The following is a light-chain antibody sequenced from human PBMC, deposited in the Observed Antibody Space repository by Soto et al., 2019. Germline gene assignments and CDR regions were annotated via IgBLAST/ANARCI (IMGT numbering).Light chain of an antibody. CDR1: NSDVGGYNY. CDR2: DVT. V-gene: IGLV2-14*01. Sequence: QSALTQPASVSASPGQSITIPCTGTNSDVGGYNYVSWYQQYPGKAPKLMIYDVTNRPSGVSDRFSGSKSGNTASLTISGLQAEDEANYYCSSYTSSSTLVVFGGGTKLTVL. CDR3: SSYTSSSTLVV. J-gene: IGLJ3*02.